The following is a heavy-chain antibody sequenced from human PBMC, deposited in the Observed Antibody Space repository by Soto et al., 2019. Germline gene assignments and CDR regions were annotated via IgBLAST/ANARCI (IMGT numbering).Heavy chain of an antibody. Sequence: GGSLRLSCAASGFTFNMYGMHWVRLAPGRGLEWVSFIWYDGTNTYYADSVKGRFTISRDNANNSLYLQMNSLRAEDTAVYYCATLPPRIVVALLPIPTWGQGIQVTVSS. CDR3: ATLPPRIVVALLPIPT. CDR1: GFTFNMYG. D-gene: IGHD2-21*01. J-gene: IGHJ5*02. CDR2: IWYDGTNT. V-gene: IGHV3-30*02.